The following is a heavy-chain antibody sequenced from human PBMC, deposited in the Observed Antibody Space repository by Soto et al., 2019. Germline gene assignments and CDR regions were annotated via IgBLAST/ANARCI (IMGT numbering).Heavy chain of an antibody. CDR1: GGTFSSYA. D-gene: IGHD3-22*01. CDR2: IIPIFGTA. Sequence: SVKVSWKASGGTFSSYAISWVRQAPGQGLEWMGGIIPIFGTANYAQKFQGRVTITADKSTSTAYMELSGLRSEDTAVYYCARDTDYYDSSGYDFDYWGQGTLVTVSS. CDR3: ARDTDYYDSSGYDFDY. J-gene: IGHJ4*02. V-gene: IGHV1-69*06.